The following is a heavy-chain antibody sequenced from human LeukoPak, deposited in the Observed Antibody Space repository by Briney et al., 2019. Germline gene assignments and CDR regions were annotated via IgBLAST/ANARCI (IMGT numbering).Heavy chain of an antibody. Sequence: SETLSLTCAVYGGSFSGYYWSWIRQPPGKGLEWIGEINHSGSTNYNPSLKSRVTISVDTSKNQFSLKLSSVTAADTAVYYCARDPEYYYDSSGPECYFDYWGQGTLVTVSS. V-gene: IGHV4-34*01. CDR2: INHSGST. D-gene: IGHD3-22*01. CDR1: GGSFSGYY. CDR3: ARDPEYYYDSSGPECYFDY. J-gene: IGHJ4*02.